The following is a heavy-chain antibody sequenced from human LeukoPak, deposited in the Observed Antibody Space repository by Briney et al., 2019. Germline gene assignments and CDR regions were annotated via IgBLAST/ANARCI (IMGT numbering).Heavy chain of an antibody. V-gene: IGHV5-51*01. CDR2: IYPGDSDT. J-gene: IGHJ5*02. Sequence: GESLKISFKGSGXSFTSYCIGWVRQMPGKGLEWMGIIYPGDSDTRYSPSFQGQVTISADKSISTAYLQWSSLKASDTAIYYCARRDSNWFDHWGQGTLVTVSS. CDR3: ARRDSNWFDH. CDR1: GXSFTSYC.